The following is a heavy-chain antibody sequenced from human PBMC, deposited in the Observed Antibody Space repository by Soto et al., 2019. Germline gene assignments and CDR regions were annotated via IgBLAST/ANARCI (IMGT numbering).Heavy chain of an antibody. Sequence: QVQLVQSGAEVKKPGASVKVSCKASGYTFTSYAMHWVRQAPGQRLEWMGWINAGNGNTKYSQKFQGRVTITRDTSASTGYMELSSLRSEDTAVYYCARELTSGSSSRFDYWGQGTLVTVSS. J-gene: IGHJ4*02. CDR1: GYTFTSYA. CDR2: INAGNGNT. D-gene: IGHD6-6*01. CDR3: ARELTSGSSSRFDY. V-gene: IGHV1-3*01.